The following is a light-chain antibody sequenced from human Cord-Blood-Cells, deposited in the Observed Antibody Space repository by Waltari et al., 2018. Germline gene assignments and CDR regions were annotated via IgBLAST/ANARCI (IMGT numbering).Light chain of an antibody. V-gene: IGKV4-1*01. CDR1: QSVLYSSNNKNY. CDR2: WAS. CDR3: QQYYSTPLT. Sequence: DIVMTQSPDSLAVSLGERSTINCKSSQSVLYSSNNKNYLAWYQQKPGQPPKLLIYWASTRQSGVPDRFRGSGSGTDFTLTISSLQAEDVAVYYCQQYYSTPLTFGRGTKVEIK. J-gene: IGKJ4*01.